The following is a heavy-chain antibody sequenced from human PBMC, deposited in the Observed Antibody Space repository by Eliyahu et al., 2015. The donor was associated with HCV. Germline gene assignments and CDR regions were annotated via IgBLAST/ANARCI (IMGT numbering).Heavy chain of an antibody. Sequence: EVQLVESGGGLVQPGGSLRLSCAASGFTVSSXYMXWVRQAPGKGLEWVSIIYSSGSTYYADSVKGRFTISRDNSKNTLYLQMNSLRVEDTAVYYCARDNLEMSTRAGGFDIWGQGTMVTVSS. D-gene: IGHD5/OR15-5a*01. CDR1: GFTVSSXY. CDR2: IYSSGST. CDR3: ARDNLEMSTRAGGFDI. J-gene: IGHJ3*02. V-gene: IGHV3-66*02.